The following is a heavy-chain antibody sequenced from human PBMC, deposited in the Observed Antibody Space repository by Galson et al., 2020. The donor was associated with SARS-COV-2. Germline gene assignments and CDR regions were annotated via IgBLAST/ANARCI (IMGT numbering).Heavy chain of an antibody. CDR2: ISGSGGGP. CDR3: VKDKEAYCGGDCYSLFAY. Sequence: GESLKISCVGSGFTSSGYAMSWVSQAPGKGLEWVSGISGSGGGPYFADSVKGRFTISRDNSKNTLHLQMNSLRVEDTAVYYCVKDKEAYCGGDCYSLFAYWGQGTLVTVSS. J-gene: IGHJ4*02. CDR1: GFTSSGYA. D-gene: IGHD2-21*01. V-gene: IGHV3-23*01.